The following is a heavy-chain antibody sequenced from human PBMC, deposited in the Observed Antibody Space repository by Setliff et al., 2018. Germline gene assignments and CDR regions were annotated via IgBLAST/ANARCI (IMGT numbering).Heavy chain of an antibody. CDR2: ISHSGST. Sequence: SETLSLTCTVSGGSISSYYWSWIRQPAGKGLEWIGSISHSGSTYYNPSLRSRVTISLDTSKNQFSLKLNSVTAADMAVYYCAREQWLDPPGYYYMDVWAKGTTVTVSS. V-gene: IGHV4-4*07. D-gene: IGHD6-19*01. CDR3: AREQWLDPPGYYYMDV. CDR1: GGSISSYY. J-gene: IGHJ6*03.